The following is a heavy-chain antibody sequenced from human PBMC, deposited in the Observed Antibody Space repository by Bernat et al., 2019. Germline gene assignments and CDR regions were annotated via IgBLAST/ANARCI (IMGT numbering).Heavy chain of an antibody. V-gene: IGHV3-33*01. D-gene: IGHD6-13*01. CDR2: IWYDGSNK. CDR3: ARDPSSSSWPPVDV. Sequence: QVQLVESGGGVVQPGRSLILSCAASGFTFSSYGMHWVRQAPGKGLEWVAVIWYDGSNKYYADSVKGRFSISRDNSKNTLYLQMNSLRAEDTAVYYCARDPSSSSWPPVDVWGKGTTVTVSS. J-gene: IGHJ6*04. CDR1: GFTFSSYG.